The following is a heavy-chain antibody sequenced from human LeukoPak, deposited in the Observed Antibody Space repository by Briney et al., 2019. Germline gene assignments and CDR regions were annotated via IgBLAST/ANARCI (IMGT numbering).Heavy chain of an antibody. J-gene: IGHJ5*02. CDR3: VRFSFDSSGYFGWFDP. V-gene: IGHV3-30-3*01. D-gene: IGHD3-22*01. CDR1: GFTFSSYA. CDR2: ISYDGSNK. Sequence: PGGSLRLSCAASGFTFSSYAMHWVRQAPGKGLEWVAVISYDGSNKYYADSVKGRFTISRDNSKNTLYLQMNSLRAEDTAVYYCVRFSFDSSGYFGWFDPWGQGTLVTVSS.